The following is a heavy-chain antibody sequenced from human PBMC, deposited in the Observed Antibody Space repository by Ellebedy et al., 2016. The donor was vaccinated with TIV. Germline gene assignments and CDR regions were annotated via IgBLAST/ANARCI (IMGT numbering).Heavy chain of an antibody. Sequence: SETLSLTCTVSGGSISSYYWSWIRQPPGKGLEWIGYIYYSGTTNYNPSLKSRVTISADRSKKQFSLKLTSVTAADTAMYHCASGGNCSGEGCTRAFDIWGQGTMVTVSS. CDR2: IYYSGTT. CDR3: ASGGNCSGEGCTRAFDI. D-gene: IGHD2-15*01. V-gene: IGHV4-59*01. J-gene: IGHJ3*02. CDR1: GGSISSYY.